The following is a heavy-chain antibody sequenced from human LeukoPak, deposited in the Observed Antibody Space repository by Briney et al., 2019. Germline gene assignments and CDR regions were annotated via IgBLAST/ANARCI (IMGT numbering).Heavy chain of an antibody. Sequence: GASVKVSCKASGFTFTSSAVQWVRQARGQRLEWIGWIVVGSGNTNYAQKFQERVTITRDMSTSTAYMELRSLRSDDTAVYYCARGEWELDPRSYFQHWGQGTLVTVSS. D-gene: IGHD1-26*01. CDR3: ARGEWELDPRSYFQH. CDR2: IVVGSGNT. V-gene: IGHV1-58*01. J-gene: IGHJ1*01. CDR1: GFTFTSSA.